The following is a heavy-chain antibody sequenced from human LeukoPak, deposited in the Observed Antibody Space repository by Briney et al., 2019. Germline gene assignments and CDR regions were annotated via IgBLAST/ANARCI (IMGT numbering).Heavy chain of an antibody. V-gene: IGHV4-39*01. D-gene: IGHD4-17*01. CDR3: ARRATTVTPGGFDY. CDR1: GGSISSSNYY. CDR2: IYYSGDT. J-gene: IGHJ4*02. Sequence: SETLSLTCTVSGGSISSSNYYWDWIRQPPGKGLEWIGSIYYSGDTYYNPPLKSRVTISVDTSKNQFSLKLTSVTATDTAVYYCARRATTVTPGGFDYWGQGTLVTVSS.